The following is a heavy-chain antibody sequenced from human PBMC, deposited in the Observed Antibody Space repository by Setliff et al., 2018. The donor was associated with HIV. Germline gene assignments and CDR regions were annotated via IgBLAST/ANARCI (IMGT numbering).Heavy chain of an antibody. CDR3: ARVRGVADAFDI. D-gene: IGHD3-10*01. Sequence: ASVKVSCKASGYTFTSYYMHWVRQAPGQGLEWMGIINPSGGSTSYAQKFQGRVTMTRDTSTSTVYMVLSSLRSEDTAVYYCARVRGVADAFDIWGQGTMVTVSS. J-gene: IGHJ3*02. CDR1: GYTFTSYY. CDR2: INPSGGST. V-gene: IGHV1-46*03.